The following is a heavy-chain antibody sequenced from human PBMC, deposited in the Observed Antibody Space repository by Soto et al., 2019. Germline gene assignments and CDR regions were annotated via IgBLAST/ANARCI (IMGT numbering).Heavy chain of an antibody. CDR3: ARGLQTKYYSSGYYYDY. CDR1: GGSFSGYY. CDR2: INHSGST. Sequence: SETLSLTCAVSGGSFSGYYWSWIRQPPGKGLEWIGEINHSGSTNYNPSLKSRVTISVDTSKNQFSLKLSSVTAADTAVCYCARGLQTKYYSSGYYYDYWGQGTLVTVSS. V-gene: IGHV4-34*01. J-gene: IGHJ4*02. D-gene: IGHD3-22*01.